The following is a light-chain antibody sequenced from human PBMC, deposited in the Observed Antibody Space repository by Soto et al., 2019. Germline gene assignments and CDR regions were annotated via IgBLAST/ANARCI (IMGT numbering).Light chain of an antibody. CDR3: AVWDDRLSGL. Sequence: QAVVTQPPSASGTPGQRVTISCSGSSSNIGSNTVNWYQQLPGTAPKLLIYSNNQRPSGVPDRFSGSKSGTSASLAISGLQSEDEADYYCAVWDDRLSGLFGGGTQLTVL. V-gene: IGLV1-44*01. J-gene: IGLJ3*02. CDR1: SSNIGSNT. CDR2: SNN.